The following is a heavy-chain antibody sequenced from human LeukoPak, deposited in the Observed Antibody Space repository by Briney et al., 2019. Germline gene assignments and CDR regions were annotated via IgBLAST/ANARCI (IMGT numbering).Heavy chain of an antibody. Sequence: PGGSLRLSCAASGFTFSNYGMNWVRQAPGKGLEWVSYISSSSSYIYYADSVKGRFTISRDNAKNSLYLQMNSLRAEDTAVYYCARVHSSGYYLTDCWGQGTLVTVSS. D-gene: IGHD3-22*01. CDR3: ARVHSSGYYLTDC. V-gene: IGHV3-21*01. CDR2: ISSSSSYI. CDR1: GFTFSNYG. J-gene: IGHJ4*02.